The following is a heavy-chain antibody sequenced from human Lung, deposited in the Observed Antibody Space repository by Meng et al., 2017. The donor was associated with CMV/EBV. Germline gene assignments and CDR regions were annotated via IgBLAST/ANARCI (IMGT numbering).Heavy chain of an antibody. J-gene: IGHJ6*02. CDR1: GYTFTSYY. CDR2: INPSGGST. Sequence: ASAKVSCKASGYTFTSYYLHWVRQAPRQGLEWMGIINPSGGSTSYAQKFQGRVTMTRDTSTSTAYMELSSLRSEETAVYYCARCVGSSSNRDFFHDYGMDVRGQGTTVTVSS. CDR3: ARCVGSSSNRDFFHDYGMDV. D-gene: IGHD6-6*01. V-gene: IGHV1-46*01.